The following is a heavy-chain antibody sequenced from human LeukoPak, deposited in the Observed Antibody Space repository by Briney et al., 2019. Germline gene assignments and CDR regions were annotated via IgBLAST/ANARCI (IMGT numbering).Heavy chain of an antibody. CDR3: AKELYFGSGSYPDY. Sequence: GRSLRLSCAASGFTFSSYGMHWVRQAPGKGLEWVAVISHDGSDSHYADSVKGRFTISRDNSKNTVHLQMSSLRPEDTAVYFCAKELYFGSGSYPDYWGQGTLVRVSS. CDR1: GFTFSSYG. J-gene: IGHJ4*02. D-gene: IGHD3-10*01. V-gene: IGHV3-30*18. CDR2: ISHDGSDS.